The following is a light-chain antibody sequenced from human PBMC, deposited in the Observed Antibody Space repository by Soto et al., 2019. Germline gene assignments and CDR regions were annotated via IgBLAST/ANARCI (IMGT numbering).Light chain of an antibody. J-gene: IGKJ1*01. CDR3: QQYGSSGT. V-gene: IGKV3-20*01. CDR1: QSVSRY. CDR2: GAS. Sequence: ELVLTQSPATLSLSPGDSATLACRASQSVSRYLAWYQQRPGQALRLLIYGASNRATGIPDRFSGSGSGTDFTLTISRLEPEDFAVYYCQQYGSSGTFGQGTKVEIK.